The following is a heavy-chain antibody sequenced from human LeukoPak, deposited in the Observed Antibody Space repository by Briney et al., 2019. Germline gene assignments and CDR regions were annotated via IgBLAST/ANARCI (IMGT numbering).Heavy chain of an antibody. D-gene: IGHD3-3*01. V-gene: IGHV1-18*01. CDR1: GYTFTSYV. CDR2: ISAYNGNT. Sequence: ASVKVSYKAFGYTFTSYVISWLRQAPGQRLEWMGWISAYNGNTNYAQKLQGRVTMTTDTSTITAYRELSSLRSYDTSVYYCAISTYYDFWSGPSGFDYWGQGTLVTVSS. J-gene: IGHJ4*02. CDR3: AISTYYDFWSGPSGFDY.